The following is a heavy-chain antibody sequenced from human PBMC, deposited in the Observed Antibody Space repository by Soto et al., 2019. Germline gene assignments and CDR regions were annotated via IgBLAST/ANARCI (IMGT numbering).Heavy chain of an antibody. CDR2: INTYNGNT. D-gene: IGHD3-3*01. CDR3: ARVGVVLSAPCVFHH. J-gene: IGHJ1*01. CDR1: GYRFTRYG. Sequence: GAAVKVACKASGYRFTRYGGSWVRQDPGQGRLWLGCINTYNGNTQYANKFSGRVIVTSDTSTTTSFMEVTSLTSDDSSFFYCARVGVVLSAPCVFHHWGQGTLVTVSS. V-gene: IGHV1-18*01.